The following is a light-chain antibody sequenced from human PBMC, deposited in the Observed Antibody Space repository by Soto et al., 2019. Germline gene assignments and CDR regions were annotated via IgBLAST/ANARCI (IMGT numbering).Light chain of an antibody. J-gene: IGKJ4*01. CDR2: KAS. CDR3: QQYKAYAFT. V-gene: IGKV1-5*03. Sequence: DIQMTQSPSTLFASVGDRVTLTCRASQTVNSFLAWYQHKPGKAPKLLIYKASSLESGVPSRFSGIGSGTEFSLTISSLQPDDFGTYYGQQYKAYAFTFGGGTKVEMK. CDR1: QTVNSF.